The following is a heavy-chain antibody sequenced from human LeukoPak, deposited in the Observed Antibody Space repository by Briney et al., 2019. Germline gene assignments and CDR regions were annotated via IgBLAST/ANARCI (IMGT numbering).Heavy chain of an antibody. CDR1: GYTFTGYY. CDR3: ARGTATRPDDAFDI. V-gene: IGHV1-2*02. D-gene: IGHD6-25*01. J-gene: IGHJ3*02. Sequence: ASVKVSCKASGYTFTGYYMHWVRQTPGQGLEWMGWINPNSGGTNYAQKFQGRVTMTRDTSISTAYMELSRLRSDDTAVYYCARGTATRPDDAFDIWGQGTMVTVSS. CDR2: INPNSGGT.